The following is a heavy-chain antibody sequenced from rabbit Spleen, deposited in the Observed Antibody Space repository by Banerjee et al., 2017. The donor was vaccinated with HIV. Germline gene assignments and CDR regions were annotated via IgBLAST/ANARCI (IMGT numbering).Heavy chain of an antibody. D-gene: IGHD6-1*01. V-gene: IGHV1S40*01. Sequence: QSLEESGGDLVKPGASLTLTCTASGFSFSSSYYMCWVRQAPGKGLEWIACIYAGSSDSTYYASWAKGRFTISKTSSTTVTLQMTSLTAADTATYFCARLMTYGYAGFGYATLDWLDLWGQGTLVTVS. J-gene: IGHJ5*01. CDR3: ARLMTYGYAGFGYATLDWLDL. CDR1: GFSFSSSYY. CDR2: IYAGSSDST.